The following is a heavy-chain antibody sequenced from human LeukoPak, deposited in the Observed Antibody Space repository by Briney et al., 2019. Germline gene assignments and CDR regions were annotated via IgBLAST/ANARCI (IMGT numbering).Heavy chain of an antibody. Sequence: SETLSLTCTVSGGSISSSSYYWGWIRQPPGKGLEWIGSIYYSGSTYYNPSLKSRVTISVDTSKNQFSLKLSSVTAADTAVYYCARSITMVRGGWYYYMDVWGKGTTVTISS. CDR3: ARSITMVRGGWYYYMDV. J-gene: IGHJ6*03. CDR1: GGSISSSSYY. V-gene: IGHV4-39*07. D-gene: IGHD3-10*01. CDR2: IYYSGST.